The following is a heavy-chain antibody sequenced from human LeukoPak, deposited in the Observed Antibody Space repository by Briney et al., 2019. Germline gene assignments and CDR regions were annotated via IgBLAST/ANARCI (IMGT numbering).Heavy chain of an antibody. CDR3: AKGFDHCGGDCLESGMDV. CDR2: ISWNSGSI. J-gene: IGHJ6*02. V-gene: IGHV3-9*01. CDR1: GFTFRKYW. D-gene: IGHD2-21*02. Sequence: GGSLRLSCTASGFTFRKYWLHWVRQAPGKGLEWVSGISWNSGSIGYADSVKGRFTISRDNAKNSLYLQMNSLRAEDTALYYCAKGFDHCGGDCLESGMDVWGQGTTVTVSS.